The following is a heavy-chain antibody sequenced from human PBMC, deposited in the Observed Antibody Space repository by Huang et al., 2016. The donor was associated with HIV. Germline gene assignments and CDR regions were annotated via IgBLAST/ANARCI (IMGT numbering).Heavy chain of an antibody. Sequence: QVQLVESGGGVVQPGRCLRLSCAASGFPFNNHAMHWVRQAPGKGLDWVAVISNDGSNNYYTDAVKGRFTISRDSSKSTLFLHMTSLRTEDTAVYYCARAKDTWDAYDIWGQGTMVIVSS. J-gene: IGHJ3*02. CDR3: ARAKDTWDAYDI. D-gene: IGHD5-18*01. CDR2: ISNDGSNN. V-gene: IGHV3-30-3*01. CDR1: GFPFNNHA.